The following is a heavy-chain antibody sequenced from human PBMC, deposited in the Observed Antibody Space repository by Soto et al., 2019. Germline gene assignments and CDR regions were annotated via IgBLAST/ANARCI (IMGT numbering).Heavy chain of an antibody. D-gene: IGHD3-22*01. CDR1: GFIFSSFA. Sequence: PGGSLRLSCAASGFIFSSFAMSWVRQAQGQGMEWVSAISGGGGFTYYADSGKGRFTIARNNSKNTLYLQMNILRAEDTAVYYCAKDGSYYDCPPEIDYWGQGTPVTVSS. CDR2: ISGGGGFT. CDR3: AKDGSYYDCPPEIDY. J-gene: IGHJ4*02. V-gene: IGHV3-23*01.